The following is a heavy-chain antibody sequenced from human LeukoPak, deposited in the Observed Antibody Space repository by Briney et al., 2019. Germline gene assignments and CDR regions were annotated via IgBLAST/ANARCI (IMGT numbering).Heavy chain of an antibody. CDR2: MNPNSGNT. J-gene: IGHJ3*02. Sequence: ASVKVSCKASGGTFSSYAINWVRQATGQGLEWMGWMNPNSGNTGYAQKFQGRVTMTRNTSISTAYMELSSLRSEDTAVYYCARARLGAFDIWGQGTMVTVSS. D-gene: IGHD4-11*01. CDR3: ARARLGAFDI. V-gene: IGHV1-8*02. CDR1: GGTFSSYA.